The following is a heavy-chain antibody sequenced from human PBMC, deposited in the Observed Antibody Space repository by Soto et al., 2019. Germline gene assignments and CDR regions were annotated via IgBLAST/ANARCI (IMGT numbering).Heavy chain of an antibody. D-gene: IGHD4-17*01. V-gene: IGHV3-30*03. CDR3: ARDHGGGNLYGDTGH. J-gene: IGHJ4*02. Sequence: QVQLVESGGGVVQPGRSLRLSCADSGFIFSYYGMHWVRRAPGKGLEWVAFISSDGSNKNYADSVKGRFTISRDNSKNTRYLQMNSLGTDDTAVYYCARDHGGGNLYGDTGHWGRGTLVTVSS. CDR1: GFIFSYYG. CDR2: ISSDGSNK.